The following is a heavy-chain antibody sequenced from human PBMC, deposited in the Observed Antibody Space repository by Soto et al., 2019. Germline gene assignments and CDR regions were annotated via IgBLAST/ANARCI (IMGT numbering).Heavy chain of an antibody. D-gene: IGHD6-19*01. V-gene: IGHV1-69*02. CDR1: GGTFISYT. CDR2: IIPILGIA. CDR3: ASSHSSGWYGDIDFDY. J-gene: IGHJ4*02. Sequence: GASVKVSCKASGGTFISYTIGWVRQAPGQGLEWMGRIIPILGIANYAQKFQGRVTITADKSTSTAYMELSSLRSEDTAVYYCASSHSSGWYGDIDFDYWGQGTLVTVSS.